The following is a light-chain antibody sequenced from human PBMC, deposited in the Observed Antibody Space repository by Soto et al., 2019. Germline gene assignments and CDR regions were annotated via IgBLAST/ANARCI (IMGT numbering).Light chain of an antibody. CDR2: GAS. Sequence: ELVLTQSPGTLSLSPGEGATLSCRASQTVNNSYLAWYQQIPGQAPRLLISGASGRATGTPDRFSGSASGTDFTLTISRLEPEDFAVYYCQQYGSSPLTFGGGTKVDIK. V-gene: IGKV3-20*01. CDR1: QTVNNSY. CDR3: QQYGSSPLT. J-gene: IGKJ4*01.